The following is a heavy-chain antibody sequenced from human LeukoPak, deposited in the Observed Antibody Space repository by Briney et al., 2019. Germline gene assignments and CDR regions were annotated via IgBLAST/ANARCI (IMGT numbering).Heavy chain of an antibody. D-gene: IGHD3-10*01. CDR3: ARGRSITMVRGVKAYDY. J-gene: IGHJ4*02. Sequence: SETLSLTCTVSSGSISTSNYYWGWVRQPPGKALEWIGNIFYSGSTYYSPSLKSRVTISLDTSRNQSSLKLSSVTAADTAVYYCARGRSITMVRGVKAYDYWGQGTLVTVSS. V-gene: IGHV4-39*07. CDR1: SGSISTSNYY. CDR2: IFYSGST.